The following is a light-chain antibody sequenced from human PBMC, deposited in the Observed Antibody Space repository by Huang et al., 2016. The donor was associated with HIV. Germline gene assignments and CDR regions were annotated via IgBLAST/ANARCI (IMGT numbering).Light chain of an antibody. Sequence: DIQMNQSPSSLSASVGDRVTITCRTSQSVGNSLKWYQQKPGKAPELLIYASSLQACFSSMFSGSCSGTEFTLIIASLQPEDFATYYCQQSYISPWTFGQGTKVDLK. CDR2: AS. J-gene: IGKJ1*01. CDR1: QSVGNS. CDR3: QQSYISPWT. V-gene: IGKV1-39*01.